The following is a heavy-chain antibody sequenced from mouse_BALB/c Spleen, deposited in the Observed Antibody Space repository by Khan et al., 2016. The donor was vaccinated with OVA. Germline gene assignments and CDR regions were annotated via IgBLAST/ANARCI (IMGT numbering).Heavy chain of an antibody. CDR3: AYSCGNDGLAY. CDR2: IDPANGYT. CDR1: GFNIKDTY. V-gene: IGHV14-3*02. J-gene: IGHJ3*01. D-gene: IGHD2-2*01. Sequence: VQLQQSGADLVKPGASVKLSCTASGFNIKDTYMHWVKQRPEQGLEWIGRIDPANGYTNYDQKFQGKATLTADTSSNTAYMQLSSLTSDDTAVYYCAYSCGNDGLAYWGQGTPVTVSA.